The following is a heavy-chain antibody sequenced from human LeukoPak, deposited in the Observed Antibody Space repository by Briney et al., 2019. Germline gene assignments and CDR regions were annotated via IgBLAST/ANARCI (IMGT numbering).Heavy chain of an antibody. J-gene: IGHJ4*02. D-gene: IGHD1-26*01. CDR2: ISVSGGNT. CDR3: AKWGHSGSYYVY. CDR1: GFTFSNYS. Sequence: GGSLRLSCAASGFTFSNYSMSWVRQAPGKGLEWVSSISVSGGNTYHADSVKGRFTISRDNSKNTLDLQMNSLRAEDTAVYYCAKWGHSGSYYVYWGQGTLVTVSS. V-gene: IGHV3-23*01.